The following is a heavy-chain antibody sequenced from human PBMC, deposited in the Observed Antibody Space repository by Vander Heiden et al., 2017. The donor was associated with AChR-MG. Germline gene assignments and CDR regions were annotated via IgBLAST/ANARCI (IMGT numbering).Heavy chain of an antibody. Sequence: QVQPVQSGAEVKKPGASVKVSCKASGYTFTGYYMHWVRQAPGQGLEWMGWINPNNGGTNYAQKFQGRVTMTRDTSISTAYMELSRLRSDDTAVYYCARDRKGSRVVIAIKGYYYGMDVWGQGTTVTVSS. CDR1: GYTFTGYY. V-gene: IGHV1-2*02. D-gene: IGHD2-21*01. J-gene: IGHJ6*02. CDR2: INPNNGGT. CDR3: ARDRKGSRVVIAIKGYYYGMDV.